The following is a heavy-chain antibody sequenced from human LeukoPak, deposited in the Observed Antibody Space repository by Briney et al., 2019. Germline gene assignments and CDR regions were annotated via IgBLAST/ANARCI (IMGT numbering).Heavy chain of an antibody. Sequence: ASVKVSCKASGYTFTGYYMHWVRQAPGQGLEWMGWINPNSGGTNYAQKFQGRVTMTRDTSISTAYMELSRLRSDDTAVYYCARVVLWFGELSYYFDYWGQGTLVTVSS. J-gene: IGHJ4*02. CDR1: GYTFTGYY. CDR2: INPNSGGT. D-gene: IGHD3-10*01. V-gene: IGHV1-2*02. CDR3: ARVVLWFGELSYYFDY.